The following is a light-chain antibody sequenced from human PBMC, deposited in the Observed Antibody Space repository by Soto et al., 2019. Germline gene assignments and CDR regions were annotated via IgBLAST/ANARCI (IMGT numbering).Light chain of an antibody. V-gene: IGLV2-11*01. CDR2: DVS. CDR3: CSYAGSYTDYG. J-gene: IGLJ1*01. Sequence: QSVLTQPRSVSGSPGQSVTISCTGTSSDVGGYNYVSWYQQHPGKAPKLMIYDVSKRPSGVPDCFSGSKSGNTASLTISGLQAEDEADYCCCSYAGSYTDYGFGTGTKLTVL. CDR1: SSDVGGYNY.